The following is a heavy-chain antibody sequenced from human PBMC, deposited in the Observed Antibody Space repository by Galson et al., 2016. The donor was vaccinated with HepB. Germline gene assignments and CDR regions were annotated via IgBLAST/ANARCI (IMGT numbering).Heavy chain of an antibody. CDR2: IHYSGST. Sequence: SETLSLTCTVSGGSIGAYYWSWVRQSPGKGLQWIAWIHYSGSTKYHPSLKRRVSMSLDTSKNHFSLKLDSVTAADTGVYFCARQPGRNWYFDLWGRGTLITLSS. CDR1: GGSIGAYY. D-gene: IGHD1-14*01. CDR3: ARQPGRNWYFDL. J-gene: IGHJ2*01. V-gene: IGHV4-59*08.